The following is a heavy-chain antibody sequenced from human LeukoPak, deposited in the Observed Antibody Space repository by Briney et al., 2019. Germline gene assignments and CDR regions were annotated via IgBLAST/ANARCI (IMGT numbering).Heavy chain of an antibody. Sequence: ASVKVSCKASGNTFSGYYMHWVRQAPGQGLEWMGRINPNSGGTNYAQKFQGRVTMTRDTSISTAYMELSRLRSDDTAVYYCARGERGYCSSTSCYPFGYWGQGTLVTVSS. CDR2: INPNSGGT. J-gene: IGHJ4*02. D-gene: IGHD2-2*01. CDR3: ARGERGYCSSTSCYPFGY. V-gene: IGHV1-2*06. CDR1: GNTFSGYY.